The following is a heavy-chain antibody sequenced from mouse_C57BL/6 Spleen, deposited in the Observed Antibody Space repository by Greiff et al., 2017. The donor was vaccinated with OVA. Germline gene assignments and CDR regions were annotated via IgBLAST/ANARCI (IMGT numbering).Heavy chain of an antibody. V-gene: IGHV1-26*01. D-gene: IGHD3-2*02. CDR3: ARSSGYGGYAMDY. J-gene: IGHJ4*01. CDR2: INPNNGGT. CDR1: GYTFTDYY. Sequence: EVQLQQSGPELVKPGASVKISCKASGYTFTDYYMNWVKQSHGKSLEWIGDINPNNGGTSYNQKFKGKATLTVDKSSSTAYMELRSLTSEDSAVYYCARSSGYGGYAMDYWGQGTSVTVSS.